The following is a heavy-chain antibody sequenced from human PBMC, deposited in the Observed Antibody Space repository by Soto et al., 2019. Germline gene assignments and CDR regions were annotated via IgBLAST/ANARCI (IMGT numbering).Heavy chain of an antibody. CDR1: GDTFANFW. CDR3: ARVVGGVVNWFDP. CDR2: IATYKNNK. J-gene: IGHJ5*02. D-gene: IGHD3-16*01. Sequence: HLVQSGPEVKRPGASITVSCKTSGDTFANFWLSWVRQAPGQGLEWMGWIATYKNNKNYAQKFPSRLTLTKDTSTSTVYLELESVGYDDSAVYDCARVVGGVVNWFDPWGQGTLVTVSS. V-gene: IGHV1-18*01.